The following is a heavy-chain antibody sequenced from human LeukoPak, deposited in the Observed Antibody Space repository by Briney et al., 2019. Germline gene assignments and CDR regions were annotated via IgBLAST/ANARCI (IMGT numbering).Heavy chain of an antibody. Sequence: GGSLRLSCAASGFTFSSYAMHWVRQAPGKGLEWVAVISYDGSNKYYADSVKGRFTISRDNAKNSLYLQMNSLRAEDTAVYYCARDWSRAADFWSGYEVEYDYWGQGTLVTVSS. CDR1: GFTFSSYA. D-gene: IGHD3-3*01. CDR3: ARDWSRAADFWSGYEVEYDY. J-gene: IGHJ4*02. V-gene: IGHV3-30-3*01. CDR2: ISYDGSNK.